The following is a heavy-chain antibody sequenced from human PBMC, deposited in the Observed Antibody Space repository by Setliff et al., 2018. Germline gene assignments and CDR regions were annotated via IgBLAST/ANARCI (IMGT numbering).Heavy chain of an antibody. CDR1: GGSISSHY. D-gene: IGHD1-26*01. J-gene: IGHJ4*02. CDR2: IYYSGST. Sequence: SETLSLTCTVSGGSISSHYWSWIRQPPGKGLEWIGSIYYSGSTNYNPSLKSRVTISVDTSKNQFPLKLSSVTAADTAVYYCAAKASGSFDYWGQGTLVTVSS. CDR3: AAKASGSFDY. V-gene: IGHV4-59*11.